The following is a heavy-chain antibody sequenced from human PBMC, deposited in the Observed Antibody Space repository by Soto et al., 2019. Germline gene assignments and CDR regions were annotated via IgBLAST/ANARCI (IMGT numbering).Heavy chain of an antibody. V-gene: IGHV3-53*04. CDR3: ARAAWGLWFGYMDV. D-gene: IGHD3-10*01. CDR2: LYSGGTT. Sequence: EVQLVESGGGLVQPGGSLRLSCAASGFTVSGNYMSWVRQAPGKGLEWVSVLYSGGTTYYADSVKGRFTISRHNSENTLYLEMNSLRAEDTAVYYCARAAWGLWFGYMDVWGKGTTVTVSS. J-gene: IGHJ6*03. CDR1: GFTVSGNY.